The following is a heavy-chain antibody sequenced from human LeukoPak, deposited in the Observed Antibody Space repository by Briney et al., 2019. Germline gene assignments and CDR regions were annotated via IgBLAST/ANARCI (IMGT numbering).Heavy chain of an antibody. Sequence: VASVKVSCKASGGTFSSYAISWARQAPGQGLEWMGRIIPIFGTANYAQKFQGRVTITTDESTSTAYMELSSLRSEDTAVYYCATPYSSSSVAPMDVWGKGTTVTVSS. J-gene: IGHJ6*03. D-gene: IGHD6-6*01. CDR2: IIPIFGTA. V-gene: IGHV1-69*05. CDR1: GGTFSSYA. CDR3: ATPYSSSSVAPMDV.